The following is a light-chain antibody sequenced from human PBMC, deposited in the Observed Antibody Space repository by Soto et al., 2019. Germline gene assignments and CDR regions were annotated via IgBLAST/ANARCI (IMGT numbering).Light chain of an antibody. Sequence: EIVLTQSPATLSLSPGERATLSCRASQSVSSYLAWYQQKPGQAPRLLIYDASNRATGIPARFSGSGSGTDFTLTISRLEPEDFPVYYCQQRSNWPPTFGQG. CDR3: QQRSNWPPT. CDR1: QSVSSY. V-gene: IGKV3-11*01. CDR2: DAS. J-gene: IGKJ1*01.